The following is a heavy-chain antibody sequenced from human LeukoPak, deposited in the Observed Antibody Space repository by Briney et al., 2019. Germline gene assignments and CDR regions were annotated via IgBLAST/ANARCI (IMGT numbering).Heavy chain of an antibody. CDR3: ARDGVWNMVSGGSGAFDI. V-gene: IGHV1-46*01. D-gene: IGHD2-15*01. J-gene: IGHJ3*02. CDR1: GGTFSSYA. Sequence: ASVKVSCKASGGTFSSYAISWVRQAPGQGLEWMGIINPSGGSTSYAQKFQGRVTMTRDTCTSTVYMELSSLRSEDTAVYYCARDGVWNMVSGGSGAFDIWGQGTMVTVSS. CDR2: INPSGGST.